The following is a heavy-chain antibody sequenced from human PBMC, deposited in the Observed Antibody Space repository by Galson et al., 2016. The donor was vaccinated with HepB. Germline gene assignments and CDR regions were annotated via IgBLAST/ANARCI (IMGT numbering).Heavy chain of an antibody. Sequence: SLRLSCAASGFTFSSYWMHWVRQAPGKGLVWVSRINSEGSITNYADSVKGRFTISRDNAKNTLYLQMNSLRAEDTAVYYCAKVIGRGAYYYYGMDVWGQGTTVTVSS. D-gene: IGHD2/OR15-2a*01. CDR2: INSEGSIT. V-gene: IGHV3-74*01. CDR3: AKVIGRGAYYYYGMDV. CDR1: GFTFSSYW. J-gene: IGHJ6*02.